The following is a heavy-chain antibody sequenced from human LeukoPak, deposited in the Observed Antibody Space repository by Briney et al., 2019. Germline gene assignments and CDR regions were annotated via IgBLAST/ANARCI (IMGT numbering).Heavy chain of an antibody. V-gene: IGHV3-53*01. CDR2: IYSAGDT. J-gene: IGHJ5*02. CDR3: AKSGAVRFDP. Sequence: GGSLRLSCAASGFNVNSNYMSWVRQAPGKGLEWVSVIYSAGDTYYADSVKGRFAISRDNSKNTLYLQMNSLRAEDTAVYYCAKSGAVRFDPWGQGTLVTVSS. CDR1: GFNVNSNY. D-gene: IGHD3-10*01.